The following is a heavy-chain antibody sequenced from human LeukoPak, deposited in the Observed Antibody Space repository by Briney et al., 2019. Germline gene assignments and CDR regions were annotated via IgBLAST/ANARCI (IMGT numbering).Heavy chain of an antibody. Sequence: PSETLSLTCTVSGGSISSGGYYWSWIRQHPGKGLEWIGYIYYSGSTYYNPSLKSRVTISVDTSKNQFSLKLSSVTAADTAVYYCAGSIAAAGTRRYWFDPWGQGTLVTVSS. D-gene: IGHD6-13*01. CDR2: IYYSGST. CDR1: GGSISSGGYY. J-gene: IGHJ5*02. V-gene: IGHV4-31*03. CDR3: AGSIAAAGTRRYWFDP.